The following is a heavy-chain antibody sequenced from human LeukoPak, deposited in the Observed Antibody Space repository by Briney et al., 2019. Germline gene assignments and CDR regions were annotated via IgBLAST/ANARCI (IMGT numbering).Heavy chain of an antibody. CDR3: ARLTMVRGVPMNYGMDV. D-gene: IGHD3-10*01. Sequence: GESLKISCKGSGYSFTSYWIGWVRQMPGKGLEWMGIIYPGVSDTRYSPSFQGQVTISADKSISTAYLQWSSLKASDTAMYYCARLTMVRGVPMNYGMDVWGQGTTVTVSS. CDR2: IYPGVSDT. V-gene: IGHV5-51*01. J-gene: IGHJ6*02. CDR1: GYSFTSYW.